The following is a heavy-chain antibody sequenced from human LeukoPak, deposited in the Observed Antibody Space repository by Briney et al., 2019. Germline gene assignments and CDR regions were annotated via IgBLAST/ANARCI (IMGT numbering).Heavy chain of an antibody. J-gene: IGHJ4*02. D-gene: IGHD1-1*01. CDR1: GYSFPGNW. Sequence: GESLKISCKGSGYSFPGNWIGWVRQMPGKGLEWMGIIYPTYSGTRYSSSFQGQVTISVDKSICTAYLQWRSLKASDPAIYYCARHVNFRTWHYFDFWGQGTLVTVSS. CDR2: IYPTYSGT. CDR3: ARHVNFRTWHYFDF. V-gene: IGHV5-51*01.